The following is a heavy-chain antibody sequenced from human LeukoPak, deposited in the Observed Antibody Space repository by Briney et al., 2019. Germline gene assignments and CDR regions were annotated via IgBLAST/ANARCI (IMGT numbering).Heavy chain of an antibody. CDR2: IYHSGST. CDR3: AREVKGLDYGLDP. D-gene: IGHD4/OR15-4a*01. CDR1: GYSISSGYY. J-gene: IGHJ5*02. V-gene: IGHV4-38-2*02. Sequence: SETLSLTCTASGYSISSGYYWGWIRQPPGNGLEWIGSIYHSGSTYYNPSLKSRVTISVDTSKNQFSLKLSSVTAADTAVYYCAREVKGLDYGLDPWGQGTLVTVSS.